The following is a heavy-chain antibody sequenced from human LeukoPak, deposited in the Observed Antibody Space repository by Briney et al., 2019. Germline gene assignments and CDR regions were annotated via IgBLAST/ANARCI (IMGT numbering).Heavy chain of an antibody. D-gene: IGHD2-15*01. J-gene: IGHJ5*02. Sequence: GESLKISCKGSGYSFTSYWIGWVRQMPGKGLEWMGIIYPGDSDTRYSPSFQGQVTISADKSISTAYLQWSSLKASDTAMYYRARSGGGYCSGGSCYSGDNWFDPWGQGTLVTVSS. CDR2: IYPGDSDT. CDR3: ARSGGGYCSGGSCYSGDNWFDP. CDR1: GYSFTSYW. V-gene: IGHV5-51*01.